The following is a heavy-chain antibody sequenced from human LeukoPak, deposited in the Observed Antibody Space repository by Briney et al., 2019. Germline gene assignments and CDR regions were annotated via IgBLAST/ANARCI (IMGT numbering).Heavy chain of an antibody. CDR1: GYTFTSYG. Sequence: ASVKVSCKASGYTFTSYGISWVRQAPGQGLEWMGWISAYNGNTNYAQKLQGRVTMTTDTSTSTAYMELRSLRSDDTAVYYCGRSLPHPTYNWFDPWGQGTLVTVSS. CDR2: ISAYNGNT. CDR3: GRSLPHPTYNWFDP. V-gene: IGHV1-18*01. D-gene: IGHD1-26*01. J-gene: IGHJ5*02.